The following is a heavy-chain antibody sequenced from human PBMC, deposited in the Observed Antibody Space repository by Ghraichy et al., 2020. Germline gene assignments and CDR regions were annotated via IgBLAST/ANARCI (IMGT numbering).Heavy chain of an antibody. CDR1: GGSGGRGGGD. D-gene: IGHD1-20*01. Sequence: GGSGGRGGGDWGWIRQPPGMGLEGIGNAYYRGSTYYSPSLKSRVTISVDRSTNQFSLSLTSVTAADTAVYYCARRISASSNFDSWGLGALVTVSS. J-gene: IGHJ4*02. CDR3: ARRISASSNFDS. V-gene: IGHV4-39*01. CDR2: AYYRGST.